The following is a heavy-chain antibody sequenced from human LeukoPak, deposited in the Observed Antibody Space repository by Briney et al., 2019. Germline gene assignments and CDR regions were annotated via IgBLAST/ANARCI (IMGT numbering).Heavy chain of an antibody. J-gene: IGHJ4*02. CDR2: ISAYNGNT. V-gene: IGHV1-18*04. CDR1: GYTFTGYY. CDR3: ARKSTVGHFDY. Sequence: ASVKVSCKASGYTFTGYYMHWVRQAPGQGLEWMGWISAYNGNTNYAQKLQGRVTMTTDTSTSTAYMELRSLRSDDTAVYYCARKSTVGHFDYWGQGTLVTVSS. D-gene: IGHD4-23*01.